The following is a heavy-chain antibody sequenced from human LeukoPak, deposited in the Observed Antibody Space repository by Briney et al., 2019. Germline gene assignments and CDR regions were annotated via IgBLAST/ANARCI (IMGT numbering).Heavy chain of an antibody. V-gene: IGHV4-34*12. CDR1: GGSFSGYY. CDR2: VFYSGSA. D-gene: IGHD4-23*01. J-gene: IGHJ2*01. CDR3: ARIGHGANSHLKWYFDV. Sequence: SETLSLSCAVYGGSFSGYYWSWIRQPPGKGLEWIGSVFYSGSAYYSPSFKSRLGIPLDTSKNQFSLQLSSVTVADTAVYYCARIGHGANSHLKWYFDVWGRGTLVTVSS.